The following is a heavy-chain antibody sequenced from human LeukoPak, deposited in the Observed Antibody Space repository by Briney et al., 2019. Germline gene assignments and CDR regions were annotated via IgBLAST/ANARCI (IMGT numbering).Heavy chain of an antibody. Sequence: GGSLRLSCAASGFTFSSYSMNWVRQAPGKGLEWVSYISSSSSTIYYADSVKGRFTISRDNAKNSLYLQMNSLRAEDTAAYYCAKDLLGDPGSFDYWGQGTLVTVSS. CDR2: ISSSSSTI. J-gene: IGHJ4*02. V-gene: IGHV3-48*01. CDR1: GFTFSSYS. D-gene: IGHD3-10*01. CDR3: AKDLLGDPGSFDY.